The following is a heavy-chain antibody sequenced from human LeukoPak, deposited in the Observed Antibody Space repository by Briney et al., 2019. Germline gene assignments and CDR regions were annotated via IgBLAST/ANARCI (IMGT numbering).Heavy chain of an antibody. D-gene: IGHD1-26*01. J-gene: IGHJ4*02. CDR2: INHSGST. CDR1: GGSFSGYY. Sequence: SETLSLTCAVYGGSFSGYYWSWIRQPPGKGLEWIGEINHSGSTNYNPSLKSRVTISVDTSKNQFSLKLTSVTAADTAVYYCARQSFAPFQVGPETPIESWGQGTLVTVSS. V-gene: IGHV4-34*01. CDR3: ARQSFAPFQVGPETPIES.